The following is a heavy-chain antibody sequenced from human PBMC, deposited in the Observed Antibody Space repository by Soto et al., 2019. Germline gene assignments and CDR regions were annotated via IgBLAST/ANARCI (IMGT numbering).Heavy chain of an antibody. CDR3: ARDPVAGTYFDY. D-gene: IGHD6-19*01. CDR2: INAFNGNT. J-gene: IGHJ4*02. CDR1: GYTFISYG. Sequence: QVQLVQSGAEVKKPGASVKVSCKASGYTFISYGISWVRQAPGQGLEWMGWINAFNGNTNYAQNLQGRVTMTRDTSTSTAYMELRSLRSDDTAVYYCARDPVAGTYFDYWGQGTLVTVSS. V-gene: IGHV1-18*01.